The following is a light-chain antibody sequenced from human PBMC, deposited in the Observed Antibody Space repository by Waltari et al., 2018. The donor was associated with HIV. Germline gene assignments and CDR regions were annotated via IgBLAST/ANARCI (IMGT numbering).Light chain of an antibody. J-gene: IGLJ3*02. CDR1: SYNIGRDA. CDR3: ATWDHRLNGWV. CDR2: HNN. V-gene: IGLV1-44*01. Sequence: QAVLTQPPSAPGTPGQRITIACSGSSYNIGRDAVNGYQQLPGTAPKLLIYHNNQRPSGVPDRFSASKSGTSASLAISGLQSEDEADYYCATWDHRLNGWVFGGGTKLTVL.